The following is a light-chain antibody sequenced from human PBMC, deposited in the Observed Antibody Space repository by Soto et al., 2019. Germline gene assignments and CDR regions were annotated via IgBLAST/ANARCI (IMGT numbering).Light chain of an antibody. V-gene: IGKV3-20*01. J-gene: IGKJ3*01. CDR2: GAS. CDR3: HQYVRSPYT. Sequence: EIVLTQSPGSLSLSPEERATLSCRANQSISSTYIAWYQQKRGHAPRLLIFGASSRATGIPDRFSGSGSGTDFSLTISRLEPEDSAVYFCHQYVRSPYTFGPGTKVDIK. CDR1: QSISSTY.